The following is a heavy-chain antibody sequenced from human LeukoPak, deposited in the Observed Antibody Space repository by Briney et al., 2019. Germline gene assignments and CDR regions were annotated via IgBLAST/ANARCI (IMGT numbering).Heavy chain of an antibody. CDR1: GFTFSSYG. CDR3: AKDYYGSGSYLEYYFDY. Sequence: GGSLRLSCAASGFTFSSYGMSWVRQAPGKGLEWVSAISGSGGSTYYADSVKGRFTISRDNSKNTLYLQMNSLRAEDTAVYYCAKDYYGSGSYLEYYFDYWGQGTLVTVSS. D-gene: IGHD3-10*01. V-gene: IGHV3-23*01. CDR2: ISGSGGST. J-gene: IGHJ4*02.